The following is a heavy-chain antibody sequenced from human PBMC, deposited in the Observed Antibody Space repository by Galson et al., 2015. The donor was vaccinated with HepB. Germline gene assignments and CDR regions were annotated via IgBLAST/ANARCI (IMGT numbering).Heavy chain of an antibody. D-gene: IGHD3-10*01. V-gene: IGHV3-66*01. CDR3: ARDPIYGSGTYYFDY. Sequence: SLRLSCAASGFTVSSNYMSWVRQAPGKGLEWVSVIYSGGSTYYADSVKGRFTISRDNSKNTLYLQMNSLRAEDTAVYYCARDPIYGSGTYYFDYWGQGTLVTVSS. J-gene: IGHJ4*02. CDR1: GFTVSSNY. CDR2: IYSGGST.